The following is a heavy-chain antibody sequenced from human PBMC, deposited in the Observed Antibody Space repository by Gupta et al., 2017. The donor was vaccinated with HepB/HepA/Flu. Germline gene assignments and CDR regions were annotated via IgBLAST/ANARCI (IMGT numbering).Heavy chain of an antibody. Sequence: QVQLVQSGAEVTKPGSSVKVSCKASGGTFSSYAISWVRQAPGQGLEWMGRIIPILGIANYAQKFQGRVTITADKSTSTAYMELSSLRSEDTAVYYCARHRLPSTLKAPFDYWGQGTLVTVSS. J-gene: IGHJ4*02. CDR3: ARHRLPSTLKAPFDY. CDR2: IIPILGIA. V-gene: IGHV1-69*04. CDR1: GGTFSSYA.